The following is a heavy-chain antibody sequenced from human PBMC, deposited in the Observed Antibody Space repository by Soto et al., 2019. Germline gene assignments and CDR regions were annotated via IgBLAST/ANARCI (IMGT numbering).Heavy chain of an antibody. CDR2: ISSNGGST. D-gene: IGHD5-18*01. CDR1: EFTFRSYA. Sequence: VGSLILSCSASEFTFRSYAMHWVRQAPGKGLEYVSAISSNGGSTYYADSVKGRFTISRDNSKNTLYLQMSSLRAEDTAVYYCVKVRTWIQLWYYFDYWGQGTLVTVSS. J-gene: IGHJ4*02. CDR3: VKVRTWIQLWYYFDY. V-gene: IGHV3-64D*08.